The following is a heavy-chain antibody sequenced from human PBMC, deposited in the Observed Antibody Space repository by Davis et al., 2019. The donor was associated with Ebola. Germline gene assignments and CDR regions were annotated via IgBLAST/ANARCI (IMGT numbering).Heavy chain of an antibody. J-gene: IGHJ1*01. V-gene: IGHV5-10-1*01. CDR1: GYSFTSYW. CDR3: ARHAPGTWYITARYAEYFQH. Sequence: GESLKNSCKGSGYSFTSYWISWVRQMPGKGLEWMGRIDPSDSYTNYSPSFQGHVTISADKSISTAYLQWSSLKASDTAMYYCARHAPGTWYITARYAEYFQHWGQGTLVTVSS. CDR2: IDPSDSYT. D-gene: IGHD6-6*01.